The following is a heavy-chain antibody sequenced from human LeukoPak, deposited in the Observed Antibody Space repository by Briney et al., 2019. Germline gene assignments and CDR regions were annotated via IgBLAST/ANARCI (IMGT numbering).Heavy chain of an antibody. J-gene: IGHJ4*02. CDR2: IKYTGTEI. CDR3: AREGTVTAYNFDF. CDR1: GFTFSSYW. V-gene: IGHV3-7*04. D-gene: IGHD4-17*01. Sequence: PGGSLRLSCAASGFTFSSYWMSWVRQAPGKGLEWVANIKYTGTEIYYVGSVKGRFTISRDNAENSLFLQMNSLRVEDTAVYYCAREGTVTAYNFDFWGQGTLVTVSS.